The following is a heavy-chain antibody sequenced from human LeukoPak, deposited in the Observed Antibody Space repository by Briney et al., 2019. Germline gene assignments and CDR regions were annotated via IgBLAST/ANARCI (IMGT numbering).Heavy chain of an antibody. J-gene: IGHJ4*02. V-gene: IGHV3-21*01. CDR1: GFTFSSYS. CDR3: ARNDYGDYGIDY. CDR2: ISSSSSYI. D-gene: IGHD4-17*01. Sequence: PGGSLRLSCAASGFTFSSYSMNWVRQAPGKGLEWVSSISSSSSYIYYADSVKGRFTISRDNAKNSLYLQMNSLRAEDTAIYFCARNDYGDYGIDYWGQGTLVTVSS.